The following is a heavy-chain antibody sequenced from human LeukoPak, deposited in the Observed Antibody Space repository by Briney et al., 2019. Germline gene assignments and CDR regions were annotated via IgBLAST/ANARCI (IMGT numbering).Heavy chain of an antibody. CDR3: ARARVFDDSSGYYFDY. Sequence: PGRSLRLSCAASGFTLSRYWMHWVRQDPGKGLGWVSRINSDGSSTSYADSVKGRFTISRDNAKNTLYLQMDSLRAEDTAVYYCARARVFDDSSGYYFDYWGQGTLVTVSS. CDR2: INSDGSST. D-gene: IGHD3-22*01. J-gene: IGHJ4*02. V-gene: IGHV3-74*01. CDR1: GFTLSRYW.